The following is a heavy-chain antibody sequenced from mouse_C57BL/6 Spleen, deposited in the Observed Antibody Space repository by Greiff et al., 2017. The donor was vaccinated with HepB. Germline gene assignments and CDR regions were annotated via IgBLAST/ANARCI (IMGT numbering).Heavy chain of an antibody. V-gene: IGHV5-4*01. CDR3: ARDGKILDY. CDR1: GFTFSSYA. Sequence: EVQGVESGGGLVKPGGSLKLSCAASGFTFSSYAMSWVRQTPEKRLEWVATISDGGSYTYYPDNVKGRFTISRDNAKNNLYLQMSHLKSEDTAMYYFARDGKILDYWGQGTTLTVSS. J-gene: IGHJ2*01. CDR2: ISDGGSYT.